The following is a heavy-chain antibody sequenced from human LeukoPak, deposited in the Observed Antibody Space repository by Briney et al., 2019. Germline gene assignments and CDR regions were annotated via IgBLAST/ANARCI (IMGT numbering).Heavy chain of an antibody. CDR1: GYSISSGYY. V-gene: IGHV4-38-2*02. D-gene: IGHD2-15*01. J-gene: IGHJ6*03. Sequence: SETLSLTCTVSGYSISSGYYWGWIRQPPGKGLEWIGSINHSGSTNYNPSLKSRVTISVDTSKNQFSLKLSSVTAADTAVYYCARGSRGYYYMDVWGKGTTVTVSS. CDR2: INHSGST. CDR3: ARGSRGYYYMDV.